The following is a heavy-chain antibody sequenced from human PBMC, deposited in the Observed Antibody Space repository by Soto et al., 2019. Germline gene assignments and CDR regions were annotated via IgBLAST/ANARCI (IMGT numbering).Heavy chain of an antibody. D-gene: IGHD6-13*01. CDR2: ISYDGSNK. CDR1: GFTFSSYA. Sequence: PGGSLRLSCAASGFTFSSYAMHWIRQAPGKGLEWVAVISYDGSNKYYADSVKGRFTISRDNSKNTLYLQMNSLRAEDTAVYYCARGFSLNSSSWYYFDYWGQGTLVTVSS. V-gene: IGHV3-30-3*01. J-gene: IGHJ4*02. CDR3: ARGFSLNSSSWYYFDY.